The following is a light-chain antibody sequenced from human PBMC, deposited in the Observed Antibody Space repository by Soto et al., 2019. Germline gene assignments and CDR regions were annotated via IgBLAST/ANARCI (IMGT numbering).Light chain of an antibody. Sequence: QSALTQPASVSGSPGQSITISCTGTSSDVGGYNYVSWYQQHPGKAPKLMIYEVSNRPSGVSNRFSGSKSGNTASLTISVLQAEYEADYYCSSYTGSSTPYVCGTGTQVNVL. CDR1: SSDVGGYNY. J-gene: IGLJ1*01. CDR2: EVS. V-gene: IGLV2-14*01. CDR3: SSYTGSSTPYV.